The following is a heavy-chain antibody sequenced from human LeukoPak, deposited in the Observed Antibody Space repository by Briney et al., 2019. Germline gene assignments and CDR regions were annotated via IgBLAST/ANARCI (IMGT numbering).Heavy chain of an antibody. Sequence: GGSLRLSCAASGFTFSSYAMSWVRQAPGKGLEWVSAISGSGGSTFYADSVKGRFTISRDNSKNTLYLQMNSLRAEDTAVYYCAGGGDFWSGSNWFDPWGQGTLVTVSS. CDR1: GFTFSSYA. CDR2: ISGSGGST. J-gene: IGHJ5*02. D-gene: IGHD3-3*01. V-gene: IGHV3-23*01. CDR3: AGGGDFWSGSNWFDP.